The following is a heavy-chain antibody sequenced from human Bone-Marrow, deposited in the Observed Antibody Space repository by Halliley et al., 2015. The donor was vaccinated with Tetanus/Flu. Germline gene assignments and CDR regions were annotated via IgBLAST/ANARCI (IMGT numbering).Heavy chain of an antibody. CDR2: ISYSGST. J-gene: IGHJ3*02. D-gene: IGHD3-16*01. V-gene: IGHV4-59*08. Sequence: TLSLTCTVSGDSISSYFCSWIRQPPGKGLEWIGYISYSGSTNYNPSLKSRVTISVDTSKNRFSLKLTSVSAADTAVYYCARHFPGGAYDIWGQGTMVTVSS. CDR3: ARHFPGGAYDI. CDR1: GDSISSYF.